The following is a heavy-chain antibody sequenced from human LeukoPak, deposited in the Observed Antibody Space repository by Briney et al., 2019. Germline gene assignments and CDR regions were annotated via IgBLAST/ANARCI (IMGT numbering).Heavy chain of an antibody. J-gene: IGHJ6*02. Sequence: SVKVSCKASGGTFSSYAISWVRQAPGQGLEWMGRIIPILGIANYAQKFQGRVTITTDKSTSTAYMELSSLRSEDTAVYYCAREDTAYYYYGMDVWGQGTTVTVSS. CDR3: AREDTAYYYYGMDV. CDR1: GGTFSSYA. V-gene: IGHV1-69*04. CDR2: IIPILGIA. D-gene: IGHD5-18*01.